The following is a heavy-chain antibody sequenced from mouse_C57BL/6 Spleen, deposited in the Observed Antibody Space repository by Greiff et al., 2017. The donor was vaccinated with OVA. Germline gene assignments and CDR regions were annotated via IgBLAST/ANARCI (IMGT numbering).Heavy chain of an antibody. Sequence: QVQLQQSGAELARPGASVKMSCKASRYTFNRDRIHFVKHKPGQGLHRIGYINPSSGYTKYNQKFKDKATLTADKSSSTAYMQLSSLTSEDSAVYYCARSNCDGYYFDYWGQGTTLTVSS. CDR1: RYTFNRDR. D-gene: IGHD4-1*01. V-gene: IGHV1-4*01. CDR2: INPSSGYT. J-gene: IGHJ2*01. CDR3: ARSNCDGYYFDY.